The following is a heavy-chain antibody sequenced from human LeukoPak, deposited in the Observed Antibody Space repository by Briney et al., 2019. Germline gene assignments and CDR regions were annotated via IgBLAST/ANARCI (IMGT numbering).Heavy chain of an antibody. D-gene: IGHD3-10*01. CDR2: IYYSGST. V-gene: IGHV4-59*01. CDR3: ARVPRVSGLVGDGYYYYGMDV. CDR1: GGSISSYY. Sequence: SETLSPTCTVAGGSISSYYWSWIRQPPGKGLEWIGYIYYSGSTNYNPSLRSRVTISVDTSKNQFSLKLRSVTAADTAVYYCARVPRVSGLVGDGYYYYGMDVWGQGTTVTVSS. J-gene: IGHJ6*02.